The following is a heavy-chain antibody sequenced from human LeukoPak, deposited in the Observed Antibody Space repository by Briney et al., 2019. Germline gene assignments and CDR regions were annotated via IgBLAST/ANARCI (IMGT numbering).Heavy chain of an antibody. Sequence: GGSLRLSCAASGFTFSSYVMRWVRQAPGKGLEWVAVIPYDGSDKYYADSVKGRFTISRDNSKNTLYLQMNSLRVEDTGVYYCARDAPGIKVAGHCDYWGQGTQVTVSS. CDR2: IPYDGSDK. V-gene: IGHV3-30*03. CDR3: ARDAPGIKVAGHCDY. CDR1: GFTFSSYV. D-gene: IGHD6-19*01. J-gene: IGHJ4*02.